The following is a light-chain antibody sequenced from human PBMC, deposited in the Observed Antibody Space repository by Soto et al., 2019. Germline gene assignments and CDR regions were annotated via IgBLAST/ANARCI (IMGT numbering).Light chain of an antibody. J-gene: IGLJ1*01. Sequence: QSALTQPRSVSGSPGQSVTISCTGTSSDVGGYNFVSWYQQHPGKVPKLLIYDVNNRPSGVPDRFSGSKSGNTASLTISGLQVEDEADYYCCSYGGSYTYVFGTGTKLTVL. CDR3: CSYGGSYTYV. CDR1: SSDVGGYNF. CDR2: DVN. V-gene: IGLV2-11*01.